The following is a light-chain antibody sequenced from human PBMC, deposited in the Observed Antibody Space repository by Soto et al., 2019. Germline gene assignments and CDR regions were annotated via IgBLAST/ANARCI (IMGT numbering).Light chain of an antibody. CDR2: YDS. CDR1: NIGSKS. V-gene: IGLV3-21*04. CDR3: QVWDSSSDHVV. Sequence: SYELTQPPSVSVAPGKTARITCGGNNIGSKSVHWYQQKPGQAPVLVIYYDSDRPSGIPERVSGSNSGNTATLTISRVEAGDEADCYCQVWDSSSDHVVFGGGTKLTVL. J-gene: IGLJ2*01.